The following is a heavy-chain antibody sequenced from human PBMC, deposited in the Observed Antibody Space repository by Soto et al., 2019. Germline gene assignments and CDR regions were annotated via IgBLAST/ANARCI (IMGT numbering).Heavy chain of an antibody. CDR1: GFTFSSYG. D-gene: IGHD3-9*01. CDR2: ISYDGSNK. J-gene: IGHJ4*02. Sequence: GGSLRLSCAASGFTFSSYGMHWVRQAPGKGLEWVAVISYDGSNKYYADSVKGRFTISRDNSKNTLYLQMNSLRAEDTAVYYCAKLTVLRYFDWPQPSTGFDYWGQGTLVTVSS. V-gene: IGHV3-30*18. CDR3: AKLTVLRYFDWPQPSTGFDY.